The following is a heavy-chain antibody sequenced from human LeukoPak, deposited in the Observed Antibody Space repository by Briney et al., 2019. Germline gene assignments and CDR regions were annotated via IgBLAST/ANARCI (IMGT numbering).Heavy chain of an antibody. CDR3: ARGPETVMISYYYYQCMDV. D-gene: IGHD3-16*01. V-gene: IGHV1-69*06. Sequence: GASVKVSCKASGGIFSRYAMSWVRQAPGQGLEWMGGVIPVFGSPNYAQKFQGRVTITADKATSTLYMELSSLRHEDTAVYYCARGPETVMISYYYYQCMDVWGRGTTVIVSS. J-gene: IGHJ6*03. CDR2: VIPVFGSP. CDR1: GGIFSRYA.